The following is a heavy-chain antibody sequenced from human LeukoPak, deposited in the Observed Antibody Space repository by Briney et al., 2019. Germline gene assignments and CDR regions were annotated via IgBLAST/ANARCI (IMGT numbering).Heavy chain of an antibody. CDR1: GFTFSSYS. Sequence: GGSLRLSCAASGFTFSSYSMNWVRQAPGKGLEWVSSISSSSSYIYYADSVKGRFTISRDNAKNSLYLQMNSLRAEDTAVYYCAREGIVARGSFDYWGQGTLVTVSS. V-gene: IGHV3-21*01. J-gene: IGHJ4*02. CDR3: AREGIVARGSFDY. D-gene: IGHD5-12*01. CDR2: ISSSSSYI.